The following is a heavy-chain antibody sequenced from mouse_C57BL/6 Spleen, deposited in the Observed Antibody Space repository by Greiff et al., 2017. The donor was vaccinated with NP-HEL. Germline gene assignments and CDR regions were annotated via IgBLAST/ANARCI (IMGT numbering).Heavy chain of an antibody. CDR1: GYSITSGYY. D-gene: IGHD1-1*01. CDR3: ARDTTVVGGGFAY. V-gene: IGHV3-6*01. CDR2: ISYDGSN. J-gene: IGHJ3*01. Sequence: EVQLQQSGPGLVKPSQSLSLTCSVTGYSITSGYYWNWIRQFPGNKLEWMGYISYDGSNNYNPSLKNRISITRDTSKNQFFLKLNSVSTEDTATYYCARDTTVVGGGFAYWGQGTLVTVSA.